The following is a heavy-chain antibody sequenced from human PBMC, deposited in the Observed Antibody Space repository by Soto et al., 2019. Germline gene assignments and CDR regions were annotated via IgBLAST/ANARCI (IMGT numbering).Heavy chain of an antibody. CDR2: IYYSGST. V-gene: IGHV4-31*03. Sequence: PSETLSLTCSVSGGAISSGGYYWSWIRQHPGKGLEWIGYIYYSGSTYYNPSLKSRVTISVDTSKNQFSLKLSSVTAADTAVYYCARAYPTRGFDPWGQGTLVTVSS. J-gene: IGHJ5*02. D-gene: IGHD1-1*01. CDR3: ARAYPTRGFDP. CDR1: GGAISSGGYY.